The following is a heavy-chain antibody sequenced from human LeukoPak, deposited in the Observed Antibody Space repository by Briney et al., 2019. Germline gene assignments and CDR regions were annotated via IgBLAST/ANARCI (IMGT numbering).Heavy chain of an antibody. CDR3: ARVWSITIFGVVTQYYFDY. Sequence: PGGSLRLSCAASGFTFSSYWMSWVRQAPGKGLEWVANIKQDGSEKYYVDSVKGRFTIPRDNAKNSLYLQMNSLRAEDTAVYYCARVWSITIFGVVTQYYFDYWGQGTLVTVSS. CDR1: GFTFSSYW. CDR2: IKQDGSEK. V-gene: IGHV3-7*01. J-gene: IGHJ4*02. D-gene: IGHD3-3*01.